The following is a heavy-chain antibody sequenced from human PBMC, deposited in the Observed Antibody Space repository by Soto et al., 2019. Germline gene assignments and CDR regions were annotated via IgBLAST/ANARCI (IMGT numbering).Heavy chain of an antibody. J-gene: IGHJ6*02. CDR2: FYTTGTP. V-gene: IGHV4-4*07. D-gene: IGHD3-10*01. CDR1: GGSISSYY. Sequence: QVQLQESGPGLVKPSETLSLTCTVSGGSISSYYWSWIRQSAGKGLEWLGRFYTTGTPNYNPSLKSRLSMSTDTSKNELSLRLTSVTAADTGVSYCARAGNQYGVDVWGLGTTVTVSS. CDR3: ARAGNQYGVDV.